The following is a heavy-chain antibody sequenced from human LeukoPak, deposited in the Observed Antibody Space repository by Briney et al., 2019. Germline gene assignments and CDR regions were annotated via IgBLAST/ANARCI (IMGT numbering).Heavy chain of an antibody. Sequence: GGSLRLYCAASGFTFSSYGMHWVRQAPGKGLEWVAVIWYDGSNKYYADSVKGRFTISRDNSKNTLYLQMNSLRAEDTAVYYCARDLYSSGWYSQDYYYGMDVWGQGTTVTVSS. V-gene: IGHV3-33*01. CDR3: ARDLYSSGWYSQDYYYGMDV. CDR1: GFTFSSYG. J-gene: IGHJ6*02. CDR2: IWYDGSNK. D-gene: IGHD6-19*01.